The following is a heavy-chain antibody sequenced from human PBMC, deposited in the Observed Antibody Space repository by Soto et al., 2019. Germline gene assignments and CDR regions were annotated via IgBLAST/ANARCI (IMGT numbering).Heavy chain of an antibody. CDR2: IYWDDDK. CDR1: GFSLSTSGVG. Sequence: SGPTLVKPTQTLTLTCTFSGFSLSTSGVGVGWIRQPPGKALEWLALIYWDDDKRYSPSLKSRLTITKDTSKNQVVLTMTNMDPVDTATYYCAHSQYYDFWSGYYTVGVAIVSDYWGQGTLVTVSS. J-gene: IGHJ4*02. D-gene: IGHD3-3*01. V-gene: IGHV2-5*02. CDR3: AHSQYYDFWSGYYTVGVAIVSDY.